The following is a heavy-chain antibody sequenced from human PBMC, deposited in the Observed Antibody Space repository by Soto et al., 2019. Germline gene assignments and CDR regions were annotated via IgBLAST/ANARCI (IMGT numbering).Heavy chain of an antibody. V-gene: IGHV3-11*05. D-gene: IGHD6-19*01. J-gene: IGHJ4*02. CDR1: GFTFTDYY. Sequence: QVQLVESGGGLVKPGGSLRLPCAAAGFTFTDYYMSWIRRAPGKGLEWVSNISSSGDYANYADSVKGRFTITRDNTKNSLYLQMNSLRAEDTAMYYCARDRGAVAGQYFDYWGQGTLVTVSS. CDR3: ARDRGAVAGQYFDY. CDR2: ISSSGDYA.